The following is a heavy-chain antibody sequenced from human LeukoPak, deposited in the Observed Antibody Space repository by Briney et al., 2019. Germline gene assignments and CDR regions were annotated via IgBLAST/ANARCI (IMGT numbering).Heavy chain of an antibody. D-gene: IGHD1-14*01. CDR3: VRGEGTGA. Sequence: SKTLSLTCTVSGAPINSYYWSWIRQSPGKGLEWIGYVYFSGNTNYNPSFETRVTMSVDMSKSQVSLKLRSVTAADTATYYCVRGEGTGAWGQGTLVTVSS. CDR2: VYFSGNT. CDR1: GAPINSYY. J-gene: IGHJ5*02. V-gene: IGHV4-59*01.